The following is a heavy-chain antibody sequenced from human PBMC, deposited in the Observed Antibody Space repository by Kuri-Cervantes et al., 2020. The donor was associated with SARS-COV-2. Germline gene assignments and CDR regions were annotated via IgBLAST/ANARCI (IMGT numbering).Heavy chain of an antibody. V-gene: IGHV3-21*01. CDR2: ISSSSSYI. D-gene: IGHD3-22*01. Sequence: GESLKIPCAASGFTFSSYSMNWVRQAPGKGLEWVSSISSSSSYIYYADSVKGRFTISRDNSKNTLYLQMNSLRAEDTAVYYCAREEVSYFDYWGQGTLVTVSS. J-gene: IGHJ4*02. CDR1: GFTFSSYS. CDR3: AREEVSYFDY.